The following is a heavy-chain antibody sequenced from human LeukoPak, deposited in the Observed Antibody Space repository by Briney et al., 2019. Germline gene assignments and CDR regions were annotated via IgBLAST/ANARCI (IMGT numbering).Heavy chain of an antibody. CDR1: GFTFSSYA. D-gene: IGHD3-3*01. Sequence: PGGSLRLSCAASGFTFSSYAMSGVPEAPGRGLECVSAISGSGGSTYYADSVKGRFTISRDNSKNTLYLQMNSLRAEDTAVYYCARDRRFPDDVFDIWGQGTLVTVSS. CDR2: ISGSGGST. J-gene: IGHJ3*02. V-gene: IGHV3-23*01. CDR3: ARDRRFPDDVFDI.